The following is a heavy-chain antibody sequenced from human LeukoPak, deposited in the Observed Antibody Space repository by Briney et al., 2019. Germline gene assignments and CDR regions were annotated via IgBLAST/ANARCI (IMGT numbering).Heavy chain of an antibody. J-gene: IGHJ6*02. CDR1: GSRFTSYW. D-gene: IGHD4-23*01. CDR2: IYPGDSDT. Sequence: GEPLNISCKGSGSRFTSYWSGWVRQMPGKGLGWMRIIYPGDSDTRYSPSFQGQVTISADKSISTAYLQWSSLKASDTAMYYCARQRWQGAPIGMDVWGQGTTVTVSS. CDR3: ARQRWQGAPIGMDV. V-gene: IGHV5-51*01.